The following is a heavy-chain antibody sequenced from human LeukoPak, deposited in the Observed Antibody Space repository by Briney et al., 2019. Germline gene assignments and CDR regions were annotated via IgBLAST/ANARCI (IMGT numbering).Heavy chain of an antibody. D-gene: IGHD5-12*01. V-gene: IGHV3-11*01. J-gene: IGHJ6*02. CDR3: ARDAIVATSEVPTYYYGMDV. CDR1: GFTFSDYY. Sequence: GGSLRLSCAASGFTFSDYYMSWIRQAPGKGLEWVSYISSSGSTIYYADSVKRRFTISRDNAKNSLYLQMNSLRAEDTAVYYCARDAIVATSEVPTYYYGMDVWGQGTTVTVSS. CDR2: ISSSGSTI.